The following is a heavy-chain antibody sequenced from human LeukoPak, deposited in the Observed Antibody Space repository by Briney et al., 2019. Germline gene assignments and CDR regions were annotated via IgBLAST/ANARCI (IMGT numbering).Heavy chain of an antibody. CDR1: SGSFSGYY. Sequence: SSETLSLTRAVYSGSFSGYYWSWIRHPPGKGLEWIGEINDSGSINCNPSLKSRVTLSIDKSKNQFSLRLSSVGAEDTAVYYCAKRAYGSGSFNRYHFDYWGQGTLVAVSS. J-gene: IGHJ4*02. CDR2: INDSGSI. CDR3: AKRAYGSGSFNRYHFDY. V-gene: IGHV4-34*01. D-gene: IGHD3-10*01.